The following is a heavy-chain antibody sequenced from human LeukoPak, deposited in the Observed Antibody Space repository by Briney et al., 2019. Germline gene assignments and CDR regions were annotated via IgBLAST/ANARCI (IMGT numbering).Heavy chain of an antibody. D-gene: IGHD6-13*01. CDR2: INHSGST. Sequence: PSETLSLTCAVYGGSFSGYYWSWIRQPPGKGLEWIGEINHSGSTNYNPSLKSRVTISVDTSKNQFSLKLSSVTAADTAVYYCARVPLAAAGPFDPWGQGTLVTVSS. CDR1: GGSFSGYY. V-gene: IGHV4-34*01. J-gene: IGHJ5*02. CDR3: ARVPLAAAGPFDP.